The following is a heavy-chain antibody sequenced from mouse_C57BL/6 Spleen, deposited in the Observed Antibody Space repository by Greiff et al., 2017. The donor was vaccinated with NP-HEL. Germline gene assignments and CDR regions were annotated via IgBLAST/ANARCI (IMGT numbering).Heavy chain of an antibody. CDR3: ATYGSSPAWFAY. Sequence: QVQLQQPGAELVMPGASVKLSCKASGYTFTSYWMHWVKQRPGQGLEWIGEIDPSDSYTNYNQKFKGKSTLTVDKSSSTAYMQLSSLTSEDSAVYYCATYGSSPAWFAYWGQGTLVTVSA. D-gene: IGHD1-1*01. CDR1: GYTFTSYW. J-gene: IGHJ3*01. CDR2: IDPSDSYT. V-gene: IGHV1-69*01.